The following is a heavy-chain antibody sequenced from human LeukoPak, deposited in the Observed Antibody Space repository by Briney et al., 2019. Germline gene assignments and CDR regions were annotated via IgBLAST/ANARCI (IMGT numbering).Heavy chain of an antibody. D-gene: IGHD2-2*01. CDR3: VRWLAYCSSSSCYQPFDY. CDR2: IYPGDSAT. Sequence: GESLKISCRGSGYSFTNYWIGWVRQMPGKGLEWMGIIYPGDSATRYSPSFQGQVTISADKSISTAYLQWSSLKASDTAMYYCVRWLAYCSSSSCYQPFDYWGQGTLVTVSS. V-gene: IGHV5-51*01. J-gene: IGHJ4*02. CDR1: GYSFTNYW.